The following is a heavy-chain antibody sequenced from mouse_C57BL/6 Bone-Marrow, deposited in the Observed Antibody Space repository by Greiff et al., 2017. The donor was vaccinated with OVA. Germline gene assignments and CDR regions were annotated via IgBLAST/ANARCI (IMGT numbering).Heavy chain of an antibody. Sequence: EVQVVESGPELVKPGDSVKISCKASGYSFTGYFMNWVMQSHGKSLEWIGRINPYNGDTFYNQKFKGKATLTVDKSSSTAHMELRSLTSEDSAVYYCAVITTVVARDFDYWGQGTTLTVSS. CDR2: INPYNGDT. J-gene: IGHJ2*01. CDR3: AVITTVVARDFDY. V-gene: IGHV1-20*01. CDR1: GYSFTGYF. D-gene: IGHD1-1*01.